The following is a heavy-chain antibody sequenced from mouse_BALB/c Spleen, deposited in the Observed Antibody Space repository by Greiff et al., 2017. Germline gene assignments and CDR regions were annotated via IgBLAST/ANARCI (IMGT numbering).Heavy chain of an antibody. V-gene: IGHV1S137*01. Sequence: QVQLQQSGAELVRPGVSVKISCKGSGYTFTDYAMHWVKQSHAKSLEWIGVISTYYGDASYNQKFKGKATMTVDKSSSTAYMELARLTSEDSAIYYCARGFYYYGSSYAMDYWGQGTSVTVSS. J-gene: IGHJ4*01. CDR2: ISTYYGDA. CDR3: ARGFYYYGSSYAMDY. D-gene: IGHD1-1*01. CDR1: GYTFTDYA.